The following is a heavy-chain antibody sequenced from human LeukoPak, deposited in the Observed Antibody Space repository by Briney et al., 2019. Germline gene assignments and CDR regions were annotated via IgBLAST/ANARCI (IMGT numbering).Heavy chain of an antibody. CDR2: VYYSGST. J-gene: IGHJ4*02. CDR1: GGSISSSSYY. CDR3: ARRLGSSFDY. D-gene: IGHD6-13*01. V-gene: IGHV4-39*01. Sequence: PSETLSLTCTVSGGSISSSSYYWGWVLQSPGKGLEWIGSVYYSGSTYYNPSLKSRVTISVDTSKNQFSLKLSSVTAADTAVYYCARRLGSSFDYWGQGTLVTVSS.